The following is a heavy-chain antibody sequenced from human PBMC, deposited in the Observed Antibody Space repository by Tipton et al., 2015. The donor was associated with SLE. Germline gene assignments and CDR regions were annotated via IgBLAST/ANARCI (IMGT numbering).Heavy chain of an antibody. D-gene: IGHD4-17*01. Sequence: TLSLTCTVSGGSISSYYWSWIRQPPGKGLEWIGYIYTSGSTNYNPSLKSRVTISVDTSKNQFSLKLSSVTAADTAVYYCAREWGYGDYEWFDPWGQGTLVTVSS. CDR2: IYTSGST. V-gene: IGHV4-4*08. CDR1: GGSISSYY. J-gene: IGHJ5*02. CDR3: AREWGYGDYEWFDP.